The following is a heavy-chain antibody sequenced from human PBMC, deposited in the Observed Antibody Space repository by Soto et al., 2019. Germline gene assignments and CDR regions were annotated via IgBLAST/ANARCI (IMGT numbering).Heavy chain of an antibody. CDR3: ASYFNYYGSGSYFIIDY. V-gene: IGHV3-48*01. CDR2: ISSSSSTI. Sequence: PGGSLRRSCAASGFTFSSYSMNWVRQAPGKGLEWVSYISSSSSTIYYADSVKGRFTISRDNAMNSLYLQMNSLRAEDTAVYYCASYFNYYGSGSYFIIDYWGQGTLVTAPQ. CDR1: GFTFSSYS. J-gene: IGHJ4*02. D-gene: IGHD3-10*01.